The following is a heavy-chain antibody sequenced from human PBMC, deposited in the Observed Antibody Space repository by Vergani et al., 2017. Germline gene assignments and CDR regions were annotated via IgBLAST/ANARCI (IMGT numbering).Heavy chain of an antibody. CDR3: AKDYYGGYSYGRGVAYYGMDV. Sequence: EVQLVESGGGLVQPGGSLRLSCAASGFTFSDHYMDWVRQAPGKGLEWVGRTRNKANSYTTEYAASVKGRFTISRDNSKNTLYLQMNSLRAEDTAVYYCAKDYYGGYSYGRGVAYYGMDVWGQGTTVTVSS. V-gene: IGHV3-72*01. CDR2: TRNKANSYTT. D-gene: IGHD5-18*01. CDR1: GFTFSDHY. J-gene: IGHJ6*02.